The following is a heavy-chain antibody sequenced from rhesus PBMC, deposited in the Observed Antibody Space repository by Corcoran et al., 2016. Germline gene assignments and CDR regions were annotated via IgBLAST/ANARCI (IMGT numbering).Heavy chain of an antibody. CDR3: AKQYEDDYGYYYWTDY. V-gene: IGHV3S5*01. CDR2: ISNGGGST. CDR1: GFTLSPYG. J-gene: IGHJ4*01. D-gene: IGHD3-9*01. Sequence: EVQLVESGGGLVQPGGSLRLSCAASGFTLSPYGMGGVRQAPGKGRGWVSFISNGGGSTYYADSVKGRFTISRDNSKNTLSLQMNSLRAEDTAVYYCAKQYEDDYGYYYWTDYWGQGVLVTVSS.